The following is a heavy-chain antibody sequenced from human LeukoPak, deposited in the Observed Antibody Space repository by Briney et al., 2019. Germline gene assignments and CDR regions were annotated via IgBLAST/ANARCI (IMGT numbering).Heavy chain of an antibody. V-gene: IGHV3-48*01. J-gene: IGHJ5*02. D-gene: IGHD3-10*01. Sequence: PGGSLKLSCVVSGFDLCTYSMNWVRQAPGKGLEWISYISVCSSPDTIYYADSVKGRFTISRDSAKNSLYLQMNRLRVEDTAVYYCARTKVHHDRGGLYHWGQGALVTVSS. CDR3: ARTKVHHDRGGLYH. CDR2: ISVCSSPDTI. CDR1: GFDLCTYS.